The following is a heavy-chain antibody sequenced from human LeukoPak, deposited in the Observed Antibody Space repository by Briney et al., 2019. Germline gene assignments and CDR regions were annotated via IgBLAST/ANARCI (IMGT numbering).Heavy chain of an antibody. J-gene: IGHJ5*02. D-gene: IGHD1-26*01. CDR2: IYYSGST. Sequence: SETLSLTCTVSGGSISSGNFYWSWIRQPAGQGLEWIGYIYYSGSTNYNPSLKSRVTISVGTSKNQFSLKLSSVTAADTAVYYCARVRGSYKILNWFDPWGQGTLVTVSS. V-gene: IGHV4-61*10. CDR3: ARVRGSYKILNWFDP. CDR1: GGSISSGNFY.